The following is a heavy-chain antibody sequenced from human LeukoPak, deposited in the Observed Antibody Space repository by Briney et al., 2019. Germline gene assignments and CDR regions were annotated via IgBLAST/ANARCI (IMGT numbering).Heavy chain of an antibody. CDR2: ISSSSSYI. D-gene: IGHD4-17*01. J-gene: IGHJ6*03. CDR3: ASYYGDGYYYMDV. CDR1: GFTFSSYS. Sequence: KAGGSLRLSCAASGFTFSSYSMNWVRQAPGKGLEWVSSISSSSSYIYYADSVKGRFTISRDNAKNSLYLQMNSLRAEDTAVYYCASYYGDGYYYMDVWGKGTTVTISS. V-gene: IGHV3-21*01.